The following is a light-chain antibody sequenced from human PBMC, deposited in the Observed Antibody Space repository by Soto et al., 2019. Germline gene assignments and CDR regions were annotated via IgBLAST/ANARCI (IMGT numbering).Light chain of an antibody. J-gene: IGLJ1*01. Sequence: QSALTQPASVSGSPGQSITISCTGTSSDVCGYNYVSWYQQHPGKAPKLMIYDVSNRPSGVSNRFSGSKSGNTASLTISGLQAEDEADYYCSSYPSSSTLDFGTGTKLTVL. CDR1: SSDVCGYNY. CDR2: DVS. CDR3: SSYPSSSTLD. V-gene: IGLV2-14*01.